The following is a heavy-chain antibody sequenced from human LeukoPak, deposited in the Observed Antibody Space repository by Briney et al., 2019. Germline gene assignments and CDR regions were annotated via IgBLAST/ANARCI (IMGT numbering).Heavy chain of an antibody. J-gene: IGHJ4*02. CDR1: GGSISSYY. V-gene: IGHV4-59*01. D-gene: IGHD4-17*01. CDR2: IYYSGST. CDR3: ASGNDYGDYGAPPAFDY. Sequence: SETLSLTCTVSGGSISSYYWSWIRQPPGKGLEWIGYIYYSGSTNYNPSLKSRVTIPVDTSKNQFSLKLSSVTAADTAVYYCASGNDYGDYGAPPAFDYWGQGTLVTVSS.